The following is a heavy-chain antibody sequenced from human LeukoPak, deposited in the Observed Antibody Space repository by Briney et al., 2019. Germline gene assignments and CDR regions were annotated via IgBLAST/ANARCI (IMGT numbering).Heavy chain of an antibody. CDR1: GGSISSGDYY. V-gene: IGHV4-30-4*08. J-gene: IGHJ3*02. Sequence: SQTLSLTCTVSGGSISSGDYYWSWIRQPPGKGLEWIGYIYYSGSTYYNPSLKSRVTISVDTSKNQFSLKLSSVTAADTAVYYCARAFVVVPAADIWGQGTIVTVSS. D-gene: IGHD2-2*01. CDR2: IYYSGST. CDR3: ARAFVVVPAADI.